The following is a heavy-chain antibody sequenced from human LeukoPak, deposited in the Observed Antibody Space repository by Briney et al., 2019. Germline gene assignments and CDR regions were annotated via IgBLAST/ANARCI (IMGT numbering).Heavy chain of an antibody. Sequence: SETLSLTCTVSGSSINVYYWSWIRQSPGKGLEWIGSIYHSGSTYYNPSLKSRVTISVDTSKNQFSLKLSSVTAADTAVYYCARAIEVGAMTPFDYWGQGTLVTVSS. V-gene: IGHV4-38-2*02. CDR2: IYHSGST. J-gene: IGHJ4*02. D-gene: IGHD1-26*01. CDR1: GSSINVYY. CDR3: ARAIEVGAMTPFDY.